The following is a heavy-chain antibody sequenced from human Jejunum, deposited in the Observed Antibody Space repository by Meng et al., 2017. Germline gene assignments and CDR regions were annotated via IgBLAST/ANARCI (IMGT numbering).Heavy chain of an antibody. V-gene: IGHV3-48*03. CDR2: ISNTGNTI. Sequence: GESLKISCAASGFIFNSYEMNWVRQAPGKGLEWVSYISNTGNTIYYADSVKGRFSISRDNAKNSLYLELNSLRAEDTAVYYCARGDMVRGVNIRVFDLWGQGQLVTVSS. CDR3: ARGDMVRGVNIRVFDL. J-gene: IGHJ4*02. D-gene: IGHD3-10*01. CDR1: GFIFNSYE.